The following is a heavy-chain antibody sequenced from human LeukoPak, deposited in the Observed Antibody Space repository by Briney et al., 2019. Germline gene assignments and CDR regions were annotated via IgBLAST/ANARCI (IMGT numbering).Heavy chain of an antibody. Sequence: GGSLRLSCAASGFTFSSYAMHWVRQAPGKGLEWVAVISYDGSNKYYADSVKGRFTISRDNSKNTLYLQMNSLRAEDTAVYYCARDLDDYGSGIVCWGQGTLVTVSS. V-gene: IGHV3-30*04. CDR2: ISYDGSNK. CDR3: ARDLDDYGSGIVC. D-gene: IGHD3-10*01. J-gene: IGHJ4*02. CDR1: GFTFSSYA.